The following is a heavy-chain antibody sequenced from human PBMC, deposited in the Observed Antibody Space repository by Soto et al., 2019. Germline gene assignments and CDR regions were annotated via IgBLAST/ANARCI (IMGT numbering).Heavy chain of an antibody. D-gene: IGHD6-13*01. V-gene: IGHV3-11*06. Sequence: QVQLVESGGGLVKPGGSLRLSCAASGFTFSDYYMSWIRQAPGKGLEWVSYISSSSSYTNYADSVKGRFTISRDNAKNSLYLHMNSLRAEDTAVYYCARDGKSDGWVAAAGPPRYFDYWGQGTLVTVSS. J-gene: IGHJ4*02. CDR1: GFTFSDYY. CDR2: ISSSSSYT. CDR3: ARDGKSDGWVAAAGPPRYFDY.